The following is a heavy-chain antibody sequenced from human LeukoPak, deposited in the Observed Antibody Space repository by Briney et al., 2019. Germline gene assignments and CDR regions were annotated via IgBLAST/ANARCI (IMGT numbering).Heavy chain of an antibody. CDR1: GYTFTSYD. D-gene: IGHD3-10*01. J-gene: IGHJ4*02. V-gene: IGHV1-8*01. CDR3: ARAEEDRSGSFCGGS. Sequence: ASVKVSCKASGYTFTSYDINWVRQATGQGREWMGWMNPNSGNTGYAQKFQGRVTMTRNTSISTAYMELSSLRSEDTAVYYCARAEEDRSGSFCGGSWGQGTLVTVSS. CDR2: MNPNSGNT.